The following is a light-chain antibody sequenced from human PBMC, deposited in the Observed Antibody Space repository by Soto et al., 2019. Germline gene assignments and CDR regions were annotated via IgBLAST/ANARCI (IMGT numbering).Light chain of an antibody. J-gene: IGKJ1*01. CDR2: GAS. V-gene: IGKV3-20*01. CDR3: QHSGNSHGT. Sequence: IVFAQSPGTLSLSAGERATLSCRASQTISSRYLTWYQQKPGQVPRLLIYGASSRATGTPDRFSGSGSGTDFTLTISRLEPEDVAVYYCQHSGNSHGTFGQGTKV. CDR1: QTISSRY.